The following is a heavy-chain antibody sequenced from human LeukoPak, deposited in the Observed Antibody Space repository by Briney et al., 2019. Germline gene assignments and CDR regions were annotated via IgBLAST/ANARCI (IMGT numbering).Heavy chain of an antibody. CDR1: GFTLSRYG. V-gene: IGHV3-33*01. CDR3: ARDKGYNCFDS. Sequence: GGSLRLSCAASGFTLSRYGMHWVRQAPGKGLEWVAVIWNDGRNKYYADSVKGRFTISRDNSKNTVYLQMNSLRAEDTAVYYCARDKGYNCFDSWGQGTLVTVSS. CDR2: IWNDGRNK. J-gene: IGHJ5*01.